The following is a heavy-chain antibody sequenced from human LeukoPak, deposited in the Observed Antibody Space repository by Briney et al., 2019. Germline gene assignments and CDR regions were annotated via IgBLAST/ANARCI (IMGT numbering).Heavy chain of an antibody. CDR2: IRYDGSNK. V-gene: IGHV3-30*02. Sequence: GGSLRLSCAASGFTFSSYGMHWVRQAPGKGLEWVAFIRYDGSNKYYADSVKGRFTISRDNAKNSLYLQMNSLRAEDTAVYYCARELSGSWAYYYMDVWGKGTTVTVSS. CDR1: GFTFSSYG. J-gene: IGHJ6*03. D-gene: IGHD3-10*01. CDR3: ARELSGSWAYYYMDV.